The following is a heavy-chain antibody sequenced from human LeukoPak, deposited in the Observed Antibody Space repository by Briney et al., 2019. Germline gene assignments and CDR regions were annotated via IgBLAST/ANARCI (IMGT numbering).Heavy chain of an antibody. CDR2: FDPEDGET. V-gene: IGHV1-24*01. CDR1: GYTLTELS. CDR3: ATVGAREIYFDY. D-gene: IGHD1-26*01. J-gene: IGHJ4*02. Sequence: GASVKVSCKVSGYTLTELSMHWVRQAPGKGLEWMGGFDPEDGETIYAQKFQGRVTMTEDTSTDTAYMELSSLRSEDTAVYYCATVGAREIYFDYWGQGTLVTVSS.